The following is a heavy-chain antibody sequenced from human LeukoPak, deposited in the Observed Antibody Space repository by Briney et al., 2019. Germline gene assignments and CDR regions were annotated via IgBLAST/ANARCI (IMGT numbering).Heavy chain of an antibody. J-gene: IGHJ4*02. CDR2: INRDGSDK. V-gene: IGHV3-7*01. Sequence: GGSLRLSCAASGFTFSSYWMTWVRQAPGKGLEWVANINRDGSDKYYVDSVKGRFTISRDNAKNSLYLQMNSLRAEDTAVYYCARGGSKYYGSGSYYNGWGQGTLVTVSS. CDR1: GFTFSSYW. D-gene: IGHD3-10*01. CDR3: ARGGSKYYGSGSYYNG.